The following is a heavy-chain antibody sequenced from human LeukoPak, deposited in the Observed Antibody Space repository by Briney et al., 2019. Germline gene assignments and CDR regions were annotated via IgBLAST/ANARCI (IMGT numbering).Heavy chain of an antibody. D-gene: IGHD2-2*01. Sequence: GGSLRLSCAASGFTVSSNYMSWVRQAPGKGLEWVSVIYSGGSTYYADSVKGRFTISRDNSKNTLYPQMNSLRAEDTAVYYCARNVVARRALYFDYWGQGTLVTVSS. CDR2: IYSGGST. CDR3: ARNVVARRALYFDY. V-gene: IGHV3-53*01. J-gene: IGHJ4*02. CDR1: GFTVSSNY.